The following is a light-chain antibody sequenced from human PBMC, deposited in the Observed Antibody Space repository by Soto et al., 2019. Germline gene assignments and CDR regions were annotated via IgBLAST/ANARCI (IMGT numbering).Light chain of an antibody. CDR3: STWDDSLNGLWV. CDR2: NND. CDR1: SSNIGKNP. V-gene: IGLV1-44*01. J-gene: IGLJ3*02. Sequence: QAVVTQPPSASETPGQGVTISCSGSSSNIGKNPVHWYQHLPGTAPKLLIYNNDQRPSGVPDRFSASKSGSSASLAISGLRSDDEADYYCSTWDDSLNGLWVFGGGTQLTVL.